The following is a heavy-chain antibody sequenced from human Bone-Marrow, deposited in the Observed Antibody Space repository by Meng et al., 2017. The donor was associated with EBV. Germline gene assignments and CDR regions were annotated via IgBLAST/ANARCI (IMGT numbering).Heavy chain of an antibody. J-gene: IGHJ4*02. D-gene: IGHD2-15*01. Sequence: QGQLVQTGAEGKKPGASVKVSCKVSGYTLTELSMHWVRQAPGKGLEWMGGFDPEDGETIYAQKFQGRVTMTEDTSTDTAYMELSSLRSEDTAAYYCATGVAATRGYADYWGQGTLVTVSS. CDR3: ATGVAATRGYADY. CDR1: GYTLTELS. CDR2: FDPEDGET. V-gene: IGHV1-24*01.